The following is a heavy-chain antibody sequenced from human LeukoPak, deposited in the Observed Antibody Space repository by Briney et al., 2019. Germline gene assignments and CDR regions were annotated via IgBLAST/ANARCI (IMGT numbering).Heavy chain of an antibody. CDR1: GFTVNSNY. CDR2: MYSGGET. Sequence: GGSLRLSCAVSGFTVNSNYMNWVRQAPGKGLEWVSVMYSGGETYYADSVKGRFTISRDISKNTLYLQMNSLRPEDTAVYYCARDRGAYYYDTGYWGQGTLVTVSS. D-gene: IGHD3-22*01. CDR3: ARDRGAYYYDTGY. V-gene: IGHV3-66*01. J-gene: IGHJ4*02.